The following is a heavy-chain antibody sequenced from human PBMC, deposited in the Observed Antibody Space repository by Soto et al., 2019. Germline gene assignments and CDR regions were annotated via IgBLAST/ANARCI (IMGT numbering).Heavy chain of an antibody. D-gene: IGHD3-3*01. CDR1: GDSVSSNSAA. CDR3: GRDGSGYTYSDFWTGYTYGMDV. Sequence: SQTLSLTCAISGDSVSSNSAAWNWIRQSPSRGLEWLGRTYYRSKWYNDYAVSVKSRITINPDTSKNQFSLQLNSVTPEDTAVYYCGRDGSGYTYSDFWTGYTYGMDVWGQGTTVTVSS. J-gene: IGHJ6*02. V-gene: IGHV6-1*01. CDR2: TYYRSKWYN.